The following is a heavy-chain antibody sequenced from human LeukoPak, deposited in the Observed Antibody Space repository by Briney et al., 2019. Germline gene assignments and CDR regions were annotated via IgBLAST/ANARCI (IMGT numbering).Heavy chain of an antibody. CDR1: GFSLNTRGVG. J-gene: IGHJ4*02. Sequence: SGPTLVNPTQTLTLTCTFSGFSLNTRGVGVGWIRQPPGRALEWLSLISWDDDRRYSPSLKSRLTFTKDTSKNQVVLTMTNMDPVDTATYFCAHRKNYYDSSVFDNWGQGTLVTVSS. CDR2: ISWDDDR. D-gene: IGHD3-22*01. V-gene: IGHV2-5*02. CDR3: AHRKNYYDSSVFDN.